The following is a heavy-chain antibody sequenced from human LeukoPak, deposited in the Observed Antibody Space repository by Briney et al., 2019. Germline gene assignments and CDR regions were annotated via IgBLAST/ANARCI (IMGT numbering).Heavy chain of an antibody. J-gene: IGHJ4*02. Sequence: GGSLRLSCAASGFTFSSYVMSWVRQAPGKGLEWVSAIIGSGDRTYYADSVKGRFTISRDNSKNTVYLQMNSLRAGDTAVYYCAKRGPAGAGKSPDYFDYWGQGTLVTVSS. V-gene: IGHV3-23*01. D-gene: IGHD6-19*01. CDR1: GFTFSSYV. CDR3: AKRGPAGAGKSPDYFDY. CDR2: IIGSGDRT.